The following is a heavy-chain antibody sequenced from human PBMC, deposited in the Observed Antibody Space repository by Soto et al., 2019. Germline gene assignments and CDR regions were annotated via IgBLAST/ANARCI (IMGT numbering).Heavy chain of an antibody. CDR3: AVPFGITANIDAFDI. CDR2: FDPEDGET. D-gene: IGHD1-20*01. Sequence: ASVKVSCKVSGYTLTELSMHWVRQAPGKGLEWMGGFDPEDGETIYAQKFQGRVTMTEDTSTDTAYMELSSLRSEDTAVYYCAVPFGITANIDAFDIWGQGTMVTVSS. CDR1: GYTLTELS. V-gene: IGHV1-24*01. J-gene: IGHJ3*02.